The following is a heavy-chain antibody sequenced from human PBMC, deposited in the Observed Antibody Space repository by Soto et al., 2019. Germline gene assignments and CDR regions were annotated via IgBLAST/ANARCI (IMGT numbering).Heavy chain of an antibody. V-gene: IGHV3-74*01. CDR1: GFTFTNYW. Sequence: PGGSLRLSCAASGFTFTNYWMHWVRQAPGMGPVWVSRINGDGSSTAYAGSVEGRFTISRDNVKNTLYLQMNSLRVEDTAVYYCAKVDCSSTSCYAFYYYYGMDVWGQGTTVTVSS. CDR3: AKVDCSSTSCYAFYYYYGMDV. J-gene: IGHJ6*02. CDR2: INGDGSST. D-gene: IGHD2-2*01.